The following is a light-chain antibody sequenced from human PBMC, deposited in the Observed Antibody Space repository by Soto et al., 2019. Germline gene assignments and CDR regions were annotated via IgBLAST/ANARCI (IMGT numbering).Light chain of an antibody. CDR1: QNIRSNY. CDR3: QQYGYSPLT. CDR2: GSS. Sequence: EIVMTQSPGTLSLSPGERATLSCRASQNIRSNYVAWYQQKPGQAPRLLIFGSSSTATGIPDRFSASGSGTDFTLTISRLEPEDFAVYYCQQYGYSPLTFGGGTKVDNK. J-gene: IGKJ4*01. V-gene: IGKV3-20*01.